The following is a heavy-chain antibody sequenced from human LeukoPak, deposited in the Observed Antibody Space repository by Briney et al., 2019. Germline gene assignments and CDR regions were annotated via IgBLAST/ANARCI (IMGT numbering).Heavy chain of an antibody. J-gene: IGHJ5*02. CDR3: AKVATMVRGPNWFDP. V-gene: IGHV3-30*02. Sequence: GGSLRLSCAASGFTFSSYGMHWVRQAPGKGLEWVAFIRYDGSNKYYADSVKGRFTISRDNSKNTLYLQMNSLRAEDTAVYYCAKVATMVRGPNWFDPWGQGTLVTVSS. D-gene: IGHD3-10*01. CDR2: IRYDGSNK. CDR1: GFTFSSYG.